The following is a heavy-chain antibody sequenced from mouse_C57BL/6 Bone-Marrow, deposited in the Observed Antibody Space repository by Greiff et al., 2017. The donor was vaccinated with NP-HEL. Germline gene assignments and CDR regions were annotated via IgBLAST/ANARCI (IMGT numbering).Heavy chain of an antibody. CDR3: TVITTVVASGGY. D-gene: IGHD1-1*01. V-gene: IGHV1-5*01. Sequence: DVKLQESGTVLARPGASVKMSCKTSGYTFTSYWMHWVKQRPGQGLEWIGAIYPGNSDTSYNQKFKGKAKLTAVTSASTAYMELSSLTNEDSAVYYCTVITTVVASGGYWGQGTTLTVSS. CDR1: GYTFTSYW. CDR2: IYPGNSDT. J-gene: IGHJ2*01.